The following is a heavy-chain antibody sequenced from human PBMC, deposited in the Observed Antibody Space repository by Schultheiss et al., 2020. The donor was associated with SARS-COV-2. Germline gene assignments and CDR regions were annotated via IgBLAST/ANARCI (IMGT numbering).Heavy chain of an antibody. CDR2: INPNSGNT. V-gene: IGHV1-18*04. CDR1: GYTFTGYY. Sequence: ASVKVSCKASGYTFTGYYMHWVRQAPGQGLEWMGWINPNSGNTNYAQKLQGRVTMTTDTSTSTAYMELRSLRSDDTAVYYCARGGQWLLLLTGYWFDPWGQGTLVTVSS. D-gene: IGHD3-22*01. J-gene: IGHJ5*02. CDR3: ARGGQWLLLLTGYWFDP.